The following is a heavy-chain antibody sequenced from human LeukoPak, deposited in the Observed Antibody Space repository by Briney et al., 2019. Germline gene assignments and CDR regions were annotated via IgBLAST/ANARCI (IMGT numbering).Heavy chain of an antibody. Sequence: PRGSLRLSCAASGFTFSSYSMNWVRQAPGKGLEWVSSISTSSSYIYYADSVKGRFTISRDNAKNSLYLQMNSLRAEDTAVYYCASDSGYERGFDYWGQGTLVTVSS. J-gene: IGHJ4*02. V-gene: IGHV3-21*01. CDR3: ASDSGYERGFDY. CDR1: GFTFSSYS. D-gene: IGHD5-12*01. CDR2: ISTSSSYI.